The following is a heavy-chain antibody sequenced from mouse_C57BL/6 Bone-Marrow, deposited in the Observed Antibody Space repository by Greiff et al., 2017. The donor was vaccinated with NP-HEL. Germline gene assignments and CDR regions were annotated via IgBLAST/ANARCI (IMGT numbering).Heavy chain of an antibody. J-gene: IGHJ2*01. V-gene: IGHV14-4*01. D-gene: IGHD2-3*01. CDR2: IDPENGDT. Sequence: EVQGVESGAELVRPGASVKLSCTASGFNIKDDYMHWVKQRPEQGLEWIGWIDPENGDTEYASKFQGKATITADTSSNTAYLQLSSLTSEDTAVYYCTVWGWLLRRNYFDYWGQGTTLTVSS. CDR1: GFNIKDDY. CDR3: TVWGWLLRRNYFDY.